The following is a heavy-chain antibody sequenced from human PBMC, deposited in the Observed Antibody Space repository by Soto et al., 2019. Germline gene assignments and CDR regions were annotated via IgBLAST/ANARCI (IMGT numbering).Heavy chain of an antibody. V-gene: IGHV3-30*18. CDR1: GFTFSSYG. Sequence: PGGSLRLSCAASGFTFSSYGMHWVRQAPGKGLEWVAVISYDGSNKYYADSVKGRFTISRDNSKNTLYLQMNSLRAEDTAVYYCAKGREYYYYYYMDVGGKGTTVTVSS. CDR2: ISYDGSNK. CDR3: AKGREYYYYYYMDV. J-gene: IGHJ6*03.